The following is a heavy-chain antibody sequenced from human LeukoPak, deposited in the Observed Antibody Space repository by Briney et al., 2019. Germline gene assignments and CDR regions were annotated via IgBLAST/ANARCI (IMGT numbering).Heavy chain of an antibody. Sequence: GGSLRLSCAASGFTFSSYAMHWVRQAPGKGLEWVAAISYDGSNKYYADSVKGRFTISRDNSKNTLYLQMNSLRAEDTAVYYCARGHSGSYHNYYYYGMDVWGQGTTVTVSS. CDR2: ISYDGSNK. CDR1: GFTFSSYA. V-gene: IGHV3-30-3*01. CDR3: ARGHSGSYHNYYYYGMDV. D-gene: IGHD1-26*01. J-gene: IGHJ6*02.